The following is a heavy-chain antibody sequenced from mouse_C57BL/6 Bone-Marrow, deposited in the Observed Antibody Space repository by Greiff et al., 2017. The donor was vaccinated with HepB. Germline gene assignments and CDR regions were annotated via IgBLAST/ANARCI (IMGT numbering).Heavy chain of an antibody. CDR1: GYTFTSYW. CDR2: IHPSDSDT. D-gene: IGHD1-1*01. J-gene: IGHJ4*01. Sequence: VQLQQPGAELVKPGASVKVSCKASGYTFTSYWMHWVKQRPGQGLEWIGRIHPSDSDTNYNQKFKGKATLTVDKSSSTAYMQLSSLTSEDSAVYYCASYYYGSSLYAMDYWGQGTSVTVSS. V-gene: IGHV1-74*01. CDR3: ASYYYGSSLYAMDY.